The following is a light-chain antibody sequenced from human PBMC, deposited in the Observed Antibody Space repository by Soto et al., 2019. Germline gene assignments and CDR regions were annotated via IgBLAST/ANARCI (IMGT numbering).Light chain of an antibody. J-gene: IGKJ1*01. CDR2: DAS. Sequence: EIVLTQSPATLSLSPGEGATLSCRASQTVSNFLAWYQQKPGQAPRLLIYDASNRATGIPARFSGSGSGTEFTLTISRLEPEDFAVYYCQQYGSSPRTFGQGTKVDIK. CDR1: QTVSNF. V-gene: IGKV3-20*01. CDR3: QQYGSSPRT.